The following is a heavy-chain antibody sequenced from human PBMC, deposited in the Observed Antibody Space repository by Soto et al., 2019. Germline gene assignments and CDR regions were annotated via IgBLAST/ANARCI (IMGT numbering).Heavy chain of an antibody. CDR1: GYTFTSYA. D-gene: IGHD3-9*01. J-gene: IGHJ4*02. Sequence: KVSCKASGYTFTSYAMHWVRQAPGQRLEWMGWIIYPGNSDTRYSPSFQGQVTISADTSISTAYLEWSSLKASDTAVYYCARHVYYDVLKKNYWGQGTLVTVSS. V-gene: IGHV5-51*01. CDR3: ARHVYYDVLKKNY. CDR2: IYPGNSDT.